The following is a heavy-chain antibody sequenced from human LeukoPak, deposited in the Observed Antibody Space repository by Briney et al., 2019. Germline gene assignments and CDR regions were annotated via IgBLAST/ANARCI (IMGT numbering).Heavy chain of an antibody. V-gene: IGHV4-59*12. J-gene: IGHJ4*02. D-gene: IGHD1-1*01. Sequence: SETLSLTCTVSGGSISSYYWSWIRQPPGKGLEWIGYIYYSETTNYNPSLKSRVTISVDTSKNQFSLKLSSVTAADTAVYYCARASPAHSGVDYWGQGTLVTVSS. CDR1: GGSISSYY. CDR2: IYYSETT. CDR3: ARASPAHSGVDY.